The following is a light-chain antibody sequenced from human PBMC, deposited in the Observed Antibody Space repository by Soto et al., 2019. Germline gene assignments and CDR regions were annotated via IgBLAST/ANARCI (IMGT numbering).Light chain of an antibody. CDR1: NYDVGAYNL. CDR3: CSYAGSTWGYV. J-gene: IGLJ1*01. Sequence: ALTQPASVSGSPGPSFTVSCTGTNYDVGAYNLVPWYQQFSGKAPKLLIYEVSRWHSGISDRFSGSKSGNTASLTISGLQAEDEADYYGCSYAGSTWGYVFGTGTKVTVL. CDR2: EVS. V-gene: IGLV2-23*02.